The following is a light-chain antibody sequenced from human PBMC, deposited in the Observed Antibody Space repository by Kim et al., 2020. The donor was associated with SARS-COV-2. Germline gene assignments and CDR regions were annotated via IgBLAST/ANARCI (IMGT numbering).Light chain of an antibody. CDR2: DVS. Sequence: GQSITLSCTGTSSDGGNYNYVSWYQQHPGKAPKLMIYDVSNRPSGVSNRFSGSKSGNTASLTISGLQAEDEAHYYCSSYTTRSTVVFGGGTQLTVL. J-gene: IGLJ2*01. CDR1: SSDGGNYNY. V-gene: IGLV2-14*03. CDR3: SSYTTRSTVV.